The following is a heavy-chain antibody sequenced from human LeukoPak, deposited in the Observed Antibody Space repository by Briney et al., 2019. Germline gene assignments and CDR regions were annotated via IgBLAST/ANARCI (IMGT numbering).Heavy chain of an antibody. CDR3: ARDDNSGYYSGP. D-gene: IGHD3-22*01. V-gene: IGHV1-2*06. Sequence: VASVKVSCKASGYTFIDYYMHWVRQAPGQGLEWMGRINPSSGDTNYAQKFQGRVTMTRGTSISTAYMELSRLRSDDTAVYYCARDDNSGYYSGPWGQGTLVTVSS. CDR1: GYTFIDYY. CDR2: INPSSGDT. J-gene: IGHJ5*02.